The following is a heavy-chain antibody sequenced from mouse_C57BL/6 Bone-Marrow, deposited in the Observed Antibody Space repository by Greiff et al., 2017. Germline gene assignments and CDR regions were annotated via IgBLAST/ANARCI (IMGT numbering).Heavy chain of an antibody. J-gene: IGHJ2*01. Sequence: QVQLQQSGAELVRPGASVTLSCKASGYTFTDYEMHWVKQTPVHGLEWIGAIDPETGGTAYNQKFKGKAILTADKSSSTAYMELRSLTSEDSAVYYCTRSGYYGSSSVYWGQGTTLTVSS. V-gene: IGHV1-15*01. CDR2: IDPETGGT. CDR3: TRSGYYGSSSVY. CDR1: GYTFTDYE. D-gene: IGHD1-1*01.